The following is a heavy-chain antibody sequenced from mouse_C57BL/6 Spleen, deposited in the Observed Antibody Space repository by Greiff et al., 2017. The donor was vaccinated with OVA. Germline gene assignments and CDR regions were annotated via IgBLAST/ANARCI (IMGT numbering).Heavy chain of an antibody. CDR1: GYTFTSYW. V-gene: IGHV1-64*01. J-gene: IGHJ2*01. Sequence: QVQLKQPGAELVKPGASVKLSCKASGYTFTSYWMHWVKQRPGQGLEWIGMIHPNSGSTNYNEKFKSKATLTVDKSSSTAYMQLSSLTSEDSAVYYCARSPLITTVVATDYWGQGTTLTVSS. CDR3: ARSPLITTVVATDY. CDR2: IHPNSGST. D-gene: IGHD1-1*01.